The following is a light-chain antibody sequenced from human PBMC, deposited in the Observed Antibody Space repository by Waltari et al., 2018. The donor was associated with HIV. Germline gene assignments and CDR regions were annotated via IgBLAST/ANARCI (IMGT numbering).Light chain of an antibody. Sequence: SYVLTQPPSVSVAPGQTARITCGGDNIRSKSVHWYQQKSGQATVVVVYDDRDRPSGIPERFSGSNSGNTATLTISGVEVGDEADYYCQVWDSSSVHWVFGGGTKLTV. CDR3: QVWDSSSVHWV. J-gene: IGLJ3*02. CDR2: DDR. CDR1: NIRSKS. V-gene: IGLV3-21*02.